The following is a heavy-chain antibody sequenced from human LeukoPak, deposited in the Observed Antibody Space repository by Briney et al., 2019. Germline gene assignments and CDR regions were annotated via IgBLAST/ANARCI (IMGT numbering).Heavy chain of an antibody. D-gene: IGHD3-16*02. J-gene: IGHJ4*02. CDR1: GYTFTNYA. CDR3: ARAFQSLGGLSLPDY. V-gene: IGHV7-4-1*02. Sequence: AASVKVSCKASGYTFTNYAMNWVRQAPGQGLEWMGWVHPSTGNPTYAQGFTGRFVFSLDTSVSTTYLQISSLKAEDTAVYFCARAFQSLGGLSLPDYWGQGTLVTVPS. CDR2: VHPSTGNP.